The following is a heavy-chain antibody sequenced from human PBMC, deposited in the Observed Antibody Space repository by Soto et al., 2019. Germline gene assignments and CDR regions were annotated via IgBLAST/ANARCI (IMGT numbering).Heavy chain of an antibody. Sequence: GGSLRLSCAASGFTFSSYAMSWVRQAPGKGLEWVSAISGSGGSTYYADSVKGRFTISRDNSKNTLYLQMNSLRAEDTAVYYCAKDRPHYDILTGYYWYFDLWGRGTLVTVSS. D-gene: IGHD3-9*01. V-gene: IGHV3-23*01. CDR3: AKDRPHYDILTGYYWYFDL. J-gene: IGHJ2*01. CDR2: ISGSGGST. CDR1: GFTFSSYA.